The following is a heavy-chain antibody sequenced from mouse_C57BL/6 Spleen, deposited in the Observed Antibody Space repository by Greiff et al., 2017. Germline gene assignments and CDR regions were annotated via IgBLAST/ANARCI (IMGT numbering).Heavy chain of an antibody. D-gene: IGHD2-5*01. CDR2: IDPSDNYT. CDR3: ARSRVYSNPAWFAY. Sequence: QVQLQQPGAELVKPGASVKLSCKASGYTFTSYWMQWVKQRPGQGLEWIGEIDPSDNYTNYNQKFKGKATLTVDTSSSTAYMQLSSLTSEDSAVYYCARSRVYSNPAWFAYWGQGTLVTVSA. V-gene: IGHV1-50*01. CDR1: GYTFTSYW. J-gene: IGHJ3*01.